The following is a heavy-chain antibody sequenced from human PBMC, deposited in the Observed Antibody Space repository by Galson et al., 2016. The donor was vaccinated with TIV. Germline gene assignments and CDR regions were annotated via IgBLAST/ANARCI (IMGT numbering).Heavy chain of an antibody. CDR2: IHWDDAE. Sequence: PALVKPTQTLMLTCSFSGFSLSTSGVGVGWFRQPPGKALEWLAFIHWDDAERYSPSLLSRLTITKDTSKNQVVLTVINMDPLDTATYYCARRRSYFGKLSTNHYFDYWGQGTLVTVSS. V-gene: IGHV2-5*02. CDR3: ARRRSYFGKLSTNHYFDY. J-gene: IGHJ4*02. D-gene: IGHD2-15*01. CDR1: GFSLSTSGVG.